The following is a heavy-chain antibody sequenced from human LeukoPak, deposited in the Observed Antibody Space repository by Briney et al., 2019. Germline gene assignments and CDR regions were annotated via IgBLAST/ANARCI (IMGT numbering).Heavy chain of an antibody. CDR3: ARGRSGSYYDY. CDR2: IYSGGST. V-gene: IGHV3-53*01. Sequence: GGSLRLSCAASGFTVSSNYMSWVRQAPGKGLEWVSVIYSGGSTYYADSVKGRFTISRDNSKDTLYLQMNSLRAEDTAVYYCARGRSGSYYDYWGQGTLVTVSS. CDR1: GFTVSSNY. D-gene: IGHD1-26*01. J-gene: IGHJ4*02.